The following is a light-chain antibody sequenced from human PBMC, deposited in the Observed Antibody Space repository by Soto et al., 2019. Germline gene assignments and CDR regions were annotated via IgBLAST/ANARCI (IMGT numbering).Light chain of an antibody. Sequence: DIQMTQSPATLSASVGDRVTITCRATEGISTWLAWYQQKPGKAPKLLIYDASRLESGVPSRFSGSGSGTELTLTISSLQPDDFATYYCQQSYSFPITFGQGTRLEIK. CDR3: QQSYSFPIT. CDR2: DAS. CDR1: EGISTW. V-gene: IGKV1-5*01. J-gene: IGKJ5*01.